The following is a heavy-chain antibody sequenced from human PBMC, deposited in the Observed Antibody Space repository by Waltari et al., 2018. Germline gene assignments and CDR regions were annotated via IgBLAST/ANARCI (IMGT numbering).Heavy chain of an antibody. CDR2: LYYSGST. Sequence: QVQLQESGPGLVKPSETLSLTCTVSGGPISSYYWSWIRQPPGKGLEWIGYLYYSGSTNYNPSLKSRVTISVDTSKNQFSLKLNSVTAADTAVYYCARGGYSGYDGWFDPWGQGTLVTVSS. CDR3: ARGGYSGYDGWFDP. CDR1: GGPISSYY. J-gene: IGHJ5*02. D-gene: IGHD5-12*01. V-gene: IGHV4-59*01.